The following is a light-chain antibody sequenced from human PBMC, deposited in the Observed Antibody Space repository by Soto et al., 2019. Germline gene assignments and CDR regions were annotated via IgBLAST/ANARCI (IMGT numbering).Light chain of an antibody. CDR1: QSVSSY. V-gene: IGKV3-11*01. CDR2: DAS. CDR3: QQRSNWVT. Sequence: IVLTQSPATLSLSPGERATLSCRASQSVSSYLAWYQQKPGQAPRLLIYDASNRATGILARFSGSGSGTDFTLTISSLEPEDFAVYYCQQRSNWVTFGPGTKVDI. J-gene: IGKJ3*01.